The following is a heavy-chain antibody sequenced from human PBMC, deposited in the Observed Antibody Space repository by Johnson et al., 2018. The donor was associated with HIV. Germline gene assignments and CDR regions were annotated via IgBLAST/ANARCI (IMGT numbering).Heavy chain of an antibody. V-gene: IGHV3-30*02. J-gene: IGHJ3*02. CDR2: IRYDGSNR. CDR3: AKDLYSSSWTNDAFDI. CDR1: GFTFSNYG. Sequence: QVQLVESGGGVVQPGGSLRLSCAASGFTFSNYGMHWVRQAPGKGLEWVAFIRYDGSNRYYADSVKGRFTISRDNSKNTLYLQMNRLRAEDTAVYYCAKDLYSSSWTNDAFDIWGQGTMVTVSS. D-gene: IGHD6-13*01.